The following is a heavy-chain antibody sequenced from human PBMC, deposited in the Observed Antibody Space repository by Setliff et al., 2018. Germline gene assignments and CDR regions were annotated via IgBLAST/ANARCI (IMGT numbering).Heavy chain of an antibody. D-gene: IGHD6-19*01. Sequence: SETLSLTCTVSGGSISSYYWSWIRQPAGKGLEWIGHIYIGGSANYNPSLKSRVTMPIDTSKNQFPLKLNSVTAADMAVYYCAREQWLDPPGYYYMDVWAKGTTVTVSS. CDR2: IYIGGSA. CDR1: GGSISSYY. J-gene: IGHJ6*03. V-gene: IGHV4-4*07. CDR3: AREQWLDPPGYYYMDV.